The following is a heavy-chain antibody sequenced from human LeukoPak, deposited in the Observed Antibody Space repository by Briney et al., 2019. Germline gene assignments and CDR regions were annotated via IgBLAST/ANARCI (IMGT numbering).Heavy chain of an antibody. V-gene: IGHV3-23*01. CDR1: GFTFSSYA. Sequence: GGSLRLSCAASGFTFSSYAMSWVRQAPGKGLEWVSAISGSGGSTYYADSGKGRCTISRDNSKNTLYLQMNSLRAEDTAVYYCAKDQVQWLVGWFDPWGQGTLVTVSS. CDR2: ISGSGGST. CDR3: AKDQVQWLVGWFDP. D-gene: IGHD6-19*01. J-gene: IGHJ5*02.